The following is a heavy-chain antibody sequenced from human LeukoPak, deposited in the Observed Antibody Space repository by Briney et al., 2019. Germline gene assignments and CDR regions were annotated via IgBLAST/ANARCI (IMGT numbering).Heavy chain of an antibody. V-gene: IGHV4-38-2*02. CDR1: GYSISSGYY. CDR2: IYHSGST. CDR3: ARVSGDILSGYGIDY. D-gene: IGHD3-9*01. J-gene: IGHJ4*02. Sequence: PSETLSLTCTVSGYSISSGYYWGWIRQPPGKGLEWIGSIYHSGSTYYNPSLKSRVTISVDTSKNQFSLKLSSVTAADTAVYYCARVSGDILSGYGIDYWGQGTLVTVSS.